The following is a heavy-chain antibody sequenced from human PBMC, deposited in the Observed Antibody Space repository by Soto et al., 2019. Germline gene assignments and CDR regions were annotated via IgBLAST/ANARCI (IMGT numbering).Heavy chain of an antibody. Sequence: PGDSLKISCKASGYSFNTYWIGWVRQLPGKGLEWMGIIYPGDSDTRYSPSFQGQVTISADKSITTVYLQWNSLKASDTAIYYCARPGYYDSSGFFNFDYWGQGTLVTVSS. CDR3: ARPGYYDSSGFFNFDY. J-gene: IGHJ4*02. CDR1: GYSFNTYW. D-gene: IGHD3-22*01. CDR2: IYPGDSDT. V-gene: IGHV5-51*01.